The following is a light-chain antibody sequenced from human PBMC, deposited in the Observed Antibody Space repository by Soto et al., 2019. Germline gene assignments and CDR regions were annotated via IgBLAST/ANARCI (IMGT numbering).Light chain of an antibody. V-gene: IGLV1-51*02. J-gene: IGLJ3*02. Sequence: QSVLTQPPSVSAAPGQKVTISCSGSSSNIGNNYVSWYQQLPGTAPKLLIYENNKRPSGIPGRFSGSKSGTSATLGITGLQTGDEADYYCGTWDSSLSAEVFGGGTQLTVL. CDR2: ENN. CDR1: SSNIGNNY. CDR3: GTWDSSLSAEV.